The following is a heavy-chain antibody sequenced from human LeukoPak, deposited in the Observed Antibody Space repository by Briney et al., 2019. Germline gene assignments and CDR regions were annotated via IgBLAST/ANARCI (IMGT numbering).Heavy chain of an antibody. J-gene: IGHJ5*02. CDR2: INPNSGGT. CDR3: ARGFFLAARAWFDP. D-gene: IGHD6-6*01. CDR1: GYTFTGYY. Sequence: ASVKVSCKASGYTFTGYYMHWVRQAPGQGLEWMGRINPNSGGTNYAQKFQGRVTMTRDTSIGTAYMELSRLRSDDTAVYYCARGFFLAARAWFDPWGQGTLVTVSS. V-gene: IGHV1-2*06.